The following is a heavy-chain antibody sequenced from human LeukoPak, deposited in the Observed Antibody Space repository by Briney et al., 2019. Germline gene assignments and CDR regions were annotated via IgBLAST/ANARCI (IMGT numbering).Heavy chain of an antibody. J-gene: IGHJ4*02. CDR2: IYYSGST. D-gene: IGHD3-16*01. V-gene: IGHV4-39*01. CDR1: GGSISSSSYY. Sequence: ASETLSLTCTVSGGSISSSSYYWGWIRQPPGKGLEWIGSIYYSGSTYYNPSLKSRVTISVDTSKNQFSLKLSSVTAADTAVYYCAEGVNYFDYWGQGTLVTVSS. CDR3: AEGVNYFDY.